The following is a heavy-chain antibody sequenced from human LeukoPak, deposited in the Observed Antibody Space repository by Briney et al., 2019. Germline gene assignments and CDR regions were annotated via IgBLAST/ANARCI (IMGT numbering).Heavy chain of an antibody. CDR3: AGDYEGNLAFDI. V-gene: IGHV3-21*01. CDR2: IISSSTYI. CDR1: GFSFSNFS. Sequence: GGSLRLSSAASGFSFSNFSMNWVRQAQGKGLEWVSSIISSSTYIYYADSLEGRFTISRDNVRNSLYLQMNSLRAEDTAMYYCAGDYEGNLAFDIWGQGTMVTVSS. D-gene: IGHD4-23*01. J-gene: IGHJ3*02.